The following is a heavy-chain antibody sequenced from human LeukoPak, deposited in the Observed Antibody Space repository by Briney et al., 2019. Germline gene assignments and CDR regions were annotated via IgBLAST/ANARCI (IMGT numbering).Heavy chain of an antibody. J-gene: IGHJ3*02. V-gene: IGHV4-59*08. Sequence: PSETLSLTCTVSGGSISSYYWSWIRQPPGKGLEWIGYIYYSGSTNYNPSLKSRVTISVDTSKNQFSLKLSSVTAADTAVYYCARAPRNYDILTGYYIGAFDIWDQGTMVTVSS. CDR3: ARAPRNYDILTGYYIGAFDI. D-gene: IGHD3-9*01. CDR2: IYYSGST. CDR1: GGSISSYY.